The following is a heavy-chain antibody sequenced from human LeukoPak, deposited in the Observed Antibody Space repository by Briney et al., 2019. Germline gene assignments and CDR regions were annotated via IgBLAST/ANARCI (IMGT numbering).Heavy chain of an antibody. V-gene: IGHV3-30-3*01. CDR2: ISYDGSNK. CDR1: GFTFNNFA. J-gene: IGHJ4*02. CDR3: ANHVGTTVVTHFDY. D-gene: IGHD4-23*01. Sequence: GSLRLSCAASGFTFNNFAIHWVRQAPGKGLEWVAVISYDGSNKDYAESVKGRFTISRDNSKNTLYLQMNSLRAEDTAVYYCANHVGTTVVTHFDYWGQGTLVTVSS.